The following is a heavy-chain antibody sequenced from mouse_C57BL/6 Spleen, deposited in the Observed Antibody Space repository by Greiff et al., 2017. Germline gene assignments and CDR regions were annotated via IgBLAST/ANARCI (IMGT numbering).Heavy chain of an antibody. CDR3: ARLPSGDRFAY. J-gene: IGHJ3*01. V-gene: IGHV5-6*01. CDR1: GFTFSSYG. D-gene: IGHD3-3*01. Sequence: EVKLVESGGDLVKPGGSLKLSCAASGFTFSSYGMSWVRQTPDKRLEWVATISSGGSYTYYPDSVKGRFTISRDNAKNTLYLQMSSLKSEDTAMYYCARLPSGDRFAYWGQGTLVTVSA. CDR2: ISSGGSYT.